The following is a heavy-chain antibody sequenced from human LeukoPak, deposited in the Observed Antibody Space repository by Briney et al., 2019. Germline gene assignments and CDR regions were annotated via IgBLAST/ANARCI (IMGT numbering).Heavy chain of an antibody. CDR2: IYYSGST. D-gene: IGHD3-3*01. CDR3: ARVETAAADY. Sequence: SETLSLTCTVSGGSISSYYWSWIRQPPGKGLEWIGYIYYSGSTNYNPSLKSRVTISVDTSKNQFSLKLSSVTAADTAVYYCARVETAAADYWGQGTLVTVSS. V-gene: IGHV4-59*01. CDR1: GGSISSYY. J-gene: IGHJ4*02.